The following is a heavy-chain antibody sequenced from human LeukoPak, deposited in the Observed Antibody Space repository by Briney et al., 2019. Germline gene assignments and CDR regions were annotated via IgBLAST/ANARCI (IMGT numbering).Heavy chain of an antibody. J-gene: IGHJ3*02. CDR1: GFTLSSNY. CDR2: IYSGGST. D-gene: IGHD3-22*01. V-gene: IGHV3-66*01. Sequence: GGSLRLSCAASGFTLSSNYMSWVRQAPGKGLEWVSVIYSGGSTYYADSVKGRFTFSRDNPNNTLYLQMNSLRAEDTAVYYCASGSHYDSSGYPHDAFDIWGHGTMVTVSS. CDR3: ASGSHYDSSGYPHDAFDI.